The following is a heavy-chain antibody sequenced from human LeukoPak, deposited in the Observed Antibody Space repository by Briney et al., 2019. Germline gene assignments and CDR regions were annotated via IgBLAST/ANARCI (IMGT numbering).Heavy chain of an antibody. CDR1: GGTFSSYA. CDR2: MNPNSGNT. Sequence: GASVKVSCKASGGTFSSYAISWVRQAPGQGLEWMGWMNPNSGNTGYAQKFQGRATMTRNTSISTAYMELSSLRSEDTAVYYCARTKRWLVRGYYYYYGMDVWGQGTTVTVSS. V-gene: IGHV1-8*02. J-gene: IGHJ6*02. CDR3: ARTKRWLVRGYYYYYGMDV. D-gene: IGHD6-19*01.